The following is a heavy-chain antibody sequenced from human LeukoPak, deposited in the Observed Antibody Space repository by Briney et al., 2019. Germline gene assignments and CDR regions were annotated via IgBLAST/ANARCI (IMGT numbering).Heavy chain of an antibody. CDR1: GYTFTDCY. J-gene: IGHJ4*02. V-gene: IGHV1-2*02. Sequence: ASVKVSCKASGYTFTDCYIHWVRQAPGQGLEWMGGINPNSGGTNYTQKFQGRVTMTRDTSISTAYMELSRLTSDDTAVYYCARVLARYGNLDYWGQGILVTVSS. CDR3: ARVLARYGNLDY. CDR2: INPNSGGT. D-gene: IGHD1-14*01.